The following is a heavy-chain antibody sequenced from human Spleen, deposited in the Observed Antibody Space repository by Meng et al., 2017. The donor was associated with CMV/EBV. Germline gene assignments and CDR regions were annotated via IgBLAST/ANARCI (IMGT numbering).Heavy chain of an antibody. CDR1: GFTFSGHW. D-gene: IGHD2-21*01. CDR3: AKGHIVVVIATRFGY. Sequence: GESLKISCAASGFTFSGHWMHWVRQVPGKGMVWVADISYDGRLTMYTDSVKGRFSISRDNAKNTLYLQMNSLRAEDTAVYYCAKGHIVVVIATRFGYWGQGTLVTVSS. J-gene: IGHJ4*02. CDR2: ISYDGRLT. V-gene: IGHV3-74*03.